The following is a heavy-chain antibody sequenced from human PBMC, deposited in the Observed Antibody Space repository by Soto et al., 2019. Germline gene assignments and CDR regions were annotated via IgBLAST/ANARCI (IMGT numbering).Heavy chain of an antibody. J-gene: IGHJ6*02. Sequence: GGSLRLSCAASGFTLNDYSMNWVRQAPGKGLEWVSYLSSSRTTIYYADSVKGRFSISRDDAKNSLYLQMNSLRDDDTAVYFCVRGRSDSLMDVWGQGTTVTVSS. V-gene: IGHV3-48*02. CDR2: LSSSRTTI. CDR1: GFTLNDYS. CDR3: VRGRSDSLMDV.